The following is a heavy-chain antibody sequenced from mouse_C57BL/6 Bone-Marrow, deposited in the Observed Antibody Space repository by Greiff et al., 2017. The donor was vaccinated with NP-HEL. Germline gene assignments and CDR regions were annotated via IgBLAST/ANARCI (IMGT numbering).Heavy chain of an antibody. Sequence: QVQLKQSGAELARPGASVKMSCKASGYTFTSYTMHWVKQRPGQGLEWIGYINPSSGYTKYNQKFKDKATLTADKSSSTAYMQLSSLTSEDSAVYYCARPRYSNYVCLDYWGQGTTLTVSS. J-gene: IGHJ2*01. CDR2: INPSSGYT. D-gene: IGHD2-5*01. CDR1: GYTFTSYT. V-gene: IGHV1-4*01. CDR3: ARPRYSNYVCLDY.